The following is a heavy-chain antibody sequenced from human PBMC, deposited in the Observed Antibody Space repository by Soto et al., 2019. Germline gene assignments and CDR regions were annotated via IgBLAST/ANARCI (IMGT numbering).Heavy chain of an antibody. CDR1: GGSISSYY. D-gene: IGHD2-15*01. CDR2: IYYSGST. V-gene: IGHV4-59*01. CDR3: ARYSGWGSGGSIPDYYYYDMDV. J-gene: IGHJ6*04. Sequence: SETLSLTCTVSGGSISSYYWSWIRQPPGKGLEWIGYIYYSGSTNYNPSLKSRVTISVDTSKNQFSLKLSSVTAADTAVYYCARYSGWGSGGSIPDYYYYDMDVWGKGTTVTVSS.